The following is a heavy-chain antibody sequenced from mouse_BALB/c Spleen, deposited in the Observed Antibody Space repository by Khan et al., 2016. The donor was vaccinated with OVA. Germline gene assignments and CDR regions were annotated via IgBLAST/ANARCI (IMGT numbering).Heavy chain of an antibody. J-gene: IGHJ2*01. Sequence: VQLQESGAEQAKPGASVKMSCKTSGYTFSSYWMHWVKQRPGQGLEWIGYINPTSGYTEYNEKFKDKATLSADKSSSTAYMQLTSLTSEDSAVYSGASDRIDYWGQGTTLTVSS. CDR2: INPTSGYT. CDR3: ASDRIDY. CDR1: GYTFSSYW. V-gene: IGHV1-7*01.